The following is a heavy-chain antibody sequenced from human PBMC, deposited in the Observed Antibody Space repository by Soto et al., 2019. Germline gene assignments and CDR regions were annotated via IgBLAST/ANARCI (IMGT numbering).Heavy chain of an antibody. CDR2: ISGSGGST. D-gene: IGHD3-16*01. Sequence: GSLRLSCAASGFTFSSYAMSWVRQAPGKGLEWVSAISGSGGSTYYADSVKGRFTISRDNSENTLYLQMNSLRAEDTAVYYCAKNSIMMTRIVMMGFDGFDLWGQGTMVTV. CDR1: GFTFSSYA. CDR3: AKNSIMMTRIVMMGFDGFDL. V-gene: IGHV3-23*01. J-gene: IGHJ3*01.